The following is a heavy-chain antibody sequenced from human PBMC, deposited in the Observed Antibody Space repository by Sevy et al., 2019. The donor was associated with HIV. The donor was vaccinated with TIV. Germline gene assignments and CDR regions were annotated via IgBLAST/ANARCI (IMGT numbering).Heavy chain of an antibody. Sequence: SETLSLTCTVSGGSITSLYWNWIRQPPGKGLEWIANIYNNGNINYNPSPKSRVTLSLATSKNQFSLRLSSVTAADTAMYYCAGENAWGRGYSWGQGTLVTVSS. J-gene: IGHJ4*02. CDR1: GGSITSLY. D-gene: IGHD1-26*01. V-gene: IGHV4-59*08. CDR3: AGENAWGRGYS. CDR2: IYNNGNI.